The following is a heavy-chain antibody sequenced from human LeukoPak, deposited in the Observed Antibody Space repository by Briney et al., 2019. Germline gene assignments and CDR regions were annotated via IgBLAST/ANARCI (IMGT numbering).Heavy chain of an antibody. J-gene: IGHJ5*02. CDR1: GYTFTSYD. Sequence: ASVKVSCKASGYTFTSYDINWVRQATGQGLEWRGWMNPNSGNTGYAQKFQGRVTMTRNTSINTAYMELSSLRSEDTAVYYCARDEYYYDSSGYYYGGVWFDPWGQGTLVTVSS. CDR3: ARDEYYYDSSGYYYGGVWFDP. CDR2: MNPNSGNT. D-gene: IGHD3-22*01. V-gene: IGHV1-8*01.